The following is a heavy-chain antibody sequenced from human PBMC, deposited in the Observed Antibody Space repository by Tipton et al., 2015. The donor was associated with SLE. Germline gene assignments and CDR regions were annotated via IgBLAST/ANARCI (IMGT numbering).Heavy chain of an antibody. J-gene: IGHJ4*02. D-gene: IGHD3-10*01. CDR3: ARDGLLWFGEFPFDY. CDR1: GGSISSSNW. Sequence: TLSLTCAVSGGSISSSNWWSWVRQPPGKGLEWIGEINHSGSTNYNPSLKSRVTISVDTSKNQFSLKLSSVTAADTAVYYCARDGLLWFGEFPFDYWGQGTLVTVSS. CDR2: INHSGST. V-gene: IGHV4-4*02.